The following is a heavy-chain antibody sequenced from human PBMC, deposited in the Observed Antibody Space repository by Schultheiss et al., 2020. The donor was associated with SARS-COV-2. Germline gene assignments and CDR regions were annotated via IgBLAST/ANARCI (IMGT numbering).Heavy chain of an antibody. D-gene: IGHD4-17*01. CDR2: IIPIFGTA. CDR3: ARDTETTVTTYWYFDL. V-gene: IGHV1-69*13. Sequence: SVKVSCKASGGTFSSYAISWVRQAPGQGLEWMGGIIPIFGTANYAQKFQGRVTITADESTSTAYMELSSLRSDDTAVYYCARDTETTVTTYWYFDLWGRGTLVTVSS. J-gene: IGHJ2*01. CDR1: GGTFSSYA.